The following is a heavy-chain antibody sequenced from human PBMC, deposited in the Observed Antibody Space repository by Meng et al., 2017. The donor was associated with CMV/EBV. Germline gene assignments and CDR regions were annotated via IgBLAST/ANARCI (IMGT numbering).Heavy chain of an antibody. J-gene: IGHJ6*02. CDR1: GFTFSSYG. Sequence: GASLKISCAASGFTFSSYGMHWVRQAPGKWLEWVAFIRYDGSNKYYADSVKGRFTISRDNSKNTLYLQMNSLRAEDTAVYYCAKASRWGDLFYGMDVWGQGTTVTVSS. CDR2: IRYDGSNK. V-gene: IGHV3-30*02. D-gene: IGHD6-13*01. CDR3: AKASRWGDLFYGMDV.